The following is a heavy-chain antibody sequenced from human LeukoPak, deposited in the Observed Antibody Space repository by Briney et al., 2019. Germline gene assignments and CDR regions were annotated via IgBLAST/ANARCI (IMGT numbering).Heavy chain of an antibody. D-gene: IGHD6-13*01. V-gene: IGHV3-30-3*01. J-gene: IGHJ4*02. CDR2: ISSDVYDGTTE. CDR1: GFTFSSYA. Sequence: QPGRSLRLSCAASGFTFSSYAMDWVRQAPGKGLECVAVISSDVYDGTTEYYADSVKGRFTISRDNSKNTVYLQMNSLRGEDTAVYYCASTAAATDPPGFWGQGTLVTVSS. CDR3: ASTAAATDPPGF.